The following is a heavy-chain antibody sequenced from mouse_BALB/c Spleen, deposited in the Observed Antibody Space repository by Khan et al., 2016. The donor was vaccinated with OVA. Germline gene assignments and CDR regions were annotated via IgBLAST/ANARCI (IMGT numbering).Heavy chain of an antibody. CDR2: VSTYYGDA. J-gene: IGHJ3*01. Sequence: QVQLQQSGAELVRPGVSVKISCKGSGYTFTDFTMHWVKQSHAKSLEWIGVVSTYYGDATYSQKFKGKATMTVDKSSSTAYMELARLTSEDSANYYCARGGGGDRFAYWGQGTLVTVSA. V-gene: IGHV1S137*01. CDR1: GYTFTDFT. CDR3: ARGGGGDRFAY.